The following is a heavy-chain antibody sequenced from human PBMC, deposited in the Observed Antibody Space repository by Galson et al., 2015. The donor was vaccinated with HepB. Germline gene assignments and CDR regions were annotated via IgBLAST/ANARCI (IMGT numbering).Heavy chain of an antibody. CDR3: ARAFGDRFELDF. D-gene: IGHD2-21*02. CDR1: GFNFFTYD. J-gene: IGHJ4*02. CDR2: IDTNGDT. Sequence: SLRLSCAASGFNFFTYDMHWVRQPAGKGLEWVSAIDTNGDTYYTDSVKGRFTVSRENARDSFYLEMNSLGAGDTALYYCARAFGDRFELDFWGQGILVTVSS. V-gene: IGHV3-13*04.